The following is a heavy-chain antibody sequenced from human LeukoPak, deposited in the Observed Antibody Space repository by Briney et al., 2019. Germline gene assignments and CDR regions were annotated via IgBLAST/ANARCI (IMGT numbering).Heavy chain of an antibody. V-gene: IGHV4-59*08. CDR1: GGSISSYY. CDR3: ARQSYGDYFDY. Sequence: PSETLSLTCTVPGGSISSYYWGWIRQPPGKGLEWIGYIYYRGSTSYNPSLKSRVTILVDTSKNQFSLKLSSVTAADTAVYYCARQSYGDYFDYWGQGTLVTVSS. CDR2: IYYRGST. D-gene: IGHD4-17*01. J-gene: IGHJ4*02.